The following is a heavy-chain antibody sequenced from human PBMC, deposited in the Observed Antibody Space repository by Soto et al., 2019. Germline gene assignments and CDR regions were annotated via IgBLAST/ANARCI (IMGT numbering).Heavy chain of an antibody. J-gene: IGHJ5*02. CDR1: GGSIGRGGYS. D-gene: IGHD3-22*01. V-gene: IGHV4-30-2*01. Sequence: SETLSLTCAVSGGSIGRGGYSWSWFLHPPGKGLEWSGYIYHSGSTYYNPSLKSRVTISVDRSKNQFSLKLSSVTAADAAVYFCARFSPPRKSYDSNPGWFDPWGQGIMVTVSS. CDR3: ARFSPPRKSYDSNPGWFDP. CDR2: IYHSGST.